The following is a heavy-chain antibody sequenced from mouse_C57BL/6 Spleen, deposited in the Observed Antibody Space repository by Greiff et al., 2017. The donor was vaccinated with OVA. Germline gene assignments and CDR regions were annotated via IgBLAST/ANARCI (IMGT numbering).Heavy chain of an antibody. CDR2: ISDGGSYT. D-gene: IGHD1-1*01. V-gene: IGHV5-4*01. CDR1: GFTFSSYA. Sequence: DVQLVESGGGLVKPGGSLKLSCAASGFTFSSYAMSWVRQTPEKRLEWVATISDGGSYTYYPDNVKGRFTISRDNAKNNLYLQMSHLKSEDTAMYYCASGVVATRYFDVWGTGTTVTVSS. J-gene: IGHJ1*03. CDR3: ASGVVATRYFDV.